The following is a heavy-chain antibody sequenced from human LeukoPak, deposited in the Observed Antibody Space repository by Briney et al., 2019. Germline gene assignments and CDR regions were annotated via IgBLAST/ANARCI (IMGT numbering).Heavy chain of an antibody. V-gene: IGHV3-7*01. CDR2: IKQDGSEK. CDR3: AKDWWGTYYYDSSGYYPDY. CDR1: GFTFSSYW. J-gene: IGHJ4*02. D-gene: IGHD3-22*01. Sequence: GGSLRLSCAASGFTFSSYWMSWVRQAPGKGPEWVANIKQDGSEKYYVDSVKGRFTISRDNAKNSLYLQMNSLRAEDTAVYYCAKDWWGTYYYDSSGYYPDYWGQGTLVTVSS.